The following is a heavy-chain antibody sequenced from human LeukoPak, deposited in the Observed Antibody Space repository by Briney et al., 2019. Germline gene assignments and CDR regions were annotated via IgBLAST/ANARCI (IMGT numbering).Heavy chain of an antibody. V-gene: IGHV3-23*01. Sequence: GGSLRLSCAASGFTFSSYAMSWVRQAPGKGLEWVSAISHSGGSTYYADSVKGRFTISRDNSKNTLYLQMNSLRAEDTAVYYCAKDRATYYYGSGSYPLWGQGTLVTFSS. CDR2: ISHSGGST. D-gene: IGHD3-10*01. J-gene: IGHJ4*02. CDR3: AKDRATYYYGSGSYPL. CDR1: GFTFSSYA.